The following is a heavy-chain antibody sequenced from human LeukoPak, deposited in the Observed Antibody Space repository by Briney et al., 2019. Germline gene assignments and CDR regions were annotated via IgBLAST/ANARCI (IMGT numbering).Heavy chain of an antibody. J-gene: IGHJ4*02. CDR1: GYTFTSYG. CDR2: INPSGGST. V-gene: IGHV1-46*01. Sequence: ASVKVSCKASGYTFTSYGISWVRQAPGQGLEWMGIINPSGGSTSYAQKFQGRVTMTRDTSTSTVYMELSSLRSEDTAVYYCASGPTYYFDYWGQGTLVTVSS. CDR3: ASGPTYYFDY.